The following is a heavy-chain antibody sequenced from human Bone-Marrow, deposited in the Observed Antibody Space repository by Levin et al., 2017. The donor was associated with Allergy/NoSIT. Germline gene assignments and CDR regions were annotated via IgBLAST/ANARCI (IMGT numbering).Heavy chain of an antibody. CDR3: ARRSDNTGYPLDY. Sequence: ASVKVSCKVSGYTFTGYYLQWVRQAPGQGLEWLGWINPHNGDTDFAQKFQGRVTMTRDTSIRTAYMELTSLKSDDTAVYFCARRSDNTGYPLDYWGQGTTVIVSA. CDR1: GYTFTGYY. V-gene: IGHV1-2*02. J-gene: IGHJ4*03. D-gene: IGHD3-22*01. CDR2: INPHNGDT.